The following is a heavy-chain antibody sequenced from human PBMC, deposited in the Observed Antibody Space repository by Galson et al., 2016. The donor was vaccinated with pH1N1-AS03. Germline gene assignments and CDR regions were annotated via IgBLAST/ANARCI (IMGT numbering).Heavy chain of an antibody. Sequence: SVKVSCKASGYKFTSYGVSWVRQAPGQGLEWMGWISGYNINAKYAEKFQGRVTSTTDKSTSTAYMELRSLTSDDTAVYFCARDGDIVIVPSAIDYYGMDVWGQGTTVTVSS. V-gene: IGHV1-18*01. CDR1: GYKFTSYG. D-gene: IGHD2-2*01. CDR3: ARDGDIVIVPSAIDYYGMDV. CDR2: ISGYNINA. J-gene: IGHJ6*02.